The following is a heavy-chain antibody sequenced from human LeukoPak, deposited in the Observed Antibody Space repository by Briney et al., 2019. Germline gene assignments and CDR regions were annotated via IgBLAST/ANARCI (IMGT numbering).Heavy chain of an antibody. CDR3: ARATVTLYYYYMDV. Sequence: SETLSLTCTVSGGSISSYYWSWIRQPPGKGLEWIGYIYYSGSTNYNPSLKSRVTISVDTSKNQFSLKLSSVTAADTAVHYCARATVTLYYYYMDVWGKGTTVTVSS. D-gene: IGHD4-11*01. CDR1: GGSISSYY. J-gene: IGHJ6*03. CDR2: IYYSGST. V-gene: IGHV4-59*01.